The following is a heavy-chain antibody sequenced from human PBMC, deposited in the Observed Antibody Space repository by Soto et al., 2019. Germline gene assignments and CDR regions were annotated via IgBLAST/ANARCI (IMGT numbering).Heavy chain of an antibody. J-gene: IGHJ6*02. D-gene: IGHD2-21*01. V-gene: IGHV1-46*01. CDR1: GYTFTRYY. Sequence: ASVKFSWRASGYTFTRYYMHWGRQGPGQGLEWVGIINPIGGSTMYAQKFQGRVTMTRDTSTSTVCMELSRLGSGETAVDYCGRERLGEGNGMDVWGQGPTVTVS. CDR2: INPIGGST. CDR3: GRERLGEGNGMDV.